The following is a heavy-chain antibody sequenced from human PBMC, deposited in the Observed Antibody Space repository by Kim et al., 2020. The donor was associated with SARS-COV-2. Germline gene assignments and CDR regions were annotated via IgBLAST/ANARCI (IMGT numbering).Heavy chain of an antibody. CDR2: IRNRTKKYTT. V-gene: IGHV3-72*01. Sequence: GGSLRLSCAGSGFIFSDHYMDWVRQAPGKGLEWVGRIRNRTKKYTTEYAASVKGRFSISRDDSKNSLYLQMNSLKTDDTAVYFCAKVSASTGYSFDYWG. D-gene: IGHD3-22*01. J-gene: IGHJ4*01. CDR3: AKVSASTGYSFDY. CDR1: GFIFSDHY.